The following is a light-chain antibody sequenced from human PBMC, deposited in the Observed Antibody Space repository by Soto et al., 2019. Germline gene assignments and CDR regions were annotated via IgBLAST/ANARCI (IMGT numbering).Light chain of an antibody. J-gene: IGLJ2*01. Sequence: QSALTQPASVSGSPGQSITISCTGASSVVGGYNYVSWYQHHPGKAPKLIISDVSNRPSGVSNRFSGSKSGNTASLTISGLQAEDEADYYCTSFTSTSTPRVFGGGPKLTVL. V-gene: IGLV2-14*03. CDR2: DVS. CDR1: SSVVGGYNY. CDR3: TSFTSTSTPRV.